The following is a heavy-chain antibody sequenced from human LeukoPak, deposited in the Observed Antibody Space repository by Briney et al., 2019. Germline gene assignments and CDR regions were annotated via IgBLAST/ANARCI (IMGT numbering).Heavy chain of an antibody. D-gene: IGHD6-6*01. CDR3: AREGAARNFDY. CDR1: GDSISSGSYY. V-gene: IGHV4-61*02. J-gene: IGHJ4*02. CDR2: IYTSGST. Sequence: SETLSLTCTVSGDSISSGSYYWTWIRQPAGKGLEWIGRIYTSGSTNFNPSLKSRVSISLDTSQNQFSLKLSSVTAADTAVYYSAREGAARNFDYWGQGILVTVSS.